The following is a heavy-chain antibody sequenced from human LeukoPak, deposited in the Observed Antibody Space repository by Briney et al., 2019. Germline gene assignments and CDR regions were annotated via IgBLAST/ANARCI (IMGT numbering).Heavy chain of an antibody. CDR3: ARHVGFITMVRGVINNNWFDP. D-gene: IGHD3-10*01. Sequence: SETLSLTCTVSGGSISSSSYYWGWIRQPPGKGLEWIGSIYYSGSPYYNPSLKSRVTISVDTSRKQFSLKLSSVTAADTAVYYCARHVGFITMVRGVINNNWFDPWGQGTLVTVSS. CDR2: IYYSGSP. CDR1: GGSISSSSYY. V-gene: IGHV4-39*01. J-gene: IGHJ5*02.